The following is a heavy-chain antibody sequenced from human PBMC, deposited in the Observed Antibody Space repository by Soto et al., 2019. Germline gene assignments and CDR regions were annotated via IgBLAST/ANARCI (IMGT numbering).Heavy chain of an antibody. J-gene: IGHJ5*02. V-gene: IGHV1-69*01. Sequence: QVQLVQSGAEVKKPGSSVKVSCKASGGTFSSYAISWVRQAPGQGLEWMGGIIPIFGTTNYAQKFQGRVTITADESTSTAYMELSSLRSEDTAVYYCARFEGLGAVAGTGWFDPWGQGTLVTVSS. CDR1: GGTFSSYA. CDR2: IIPIFGTT. D-gene: IGHD6-19*01. CDR3: ARFEGLGAVAGTGWFDP.